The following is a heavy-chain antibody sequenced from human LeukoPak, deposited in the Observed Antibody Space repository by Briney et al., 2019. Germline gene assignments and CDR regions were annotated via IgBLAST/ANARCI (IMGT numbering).Heavy chain of an antibody. CDR2: INHSGST. V-gene: IGHV4-34*01. J-gene: IGHJ3*02. CDR3: ARLLRLRMAFDI. Sequence: PSETLSLTCAVYGGSFSGYYWSWIRQPPGKGLEWIGEINHSGSTNYNPSLKSRVTISVDTSKNQFSLKLSSVTAADTAVYYCARLLRLRMAFDIWGQGTMVTVSS. CDR1: GGSFSGYY. D-gene: IGHD2-15*01.